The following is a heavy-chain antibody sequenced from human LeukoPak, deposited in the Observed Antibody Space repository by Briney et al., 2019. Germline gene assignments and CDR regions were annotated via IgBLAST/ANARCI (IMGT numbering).Heavy chain of an antibody. J-gene: IGHJ4*02. V-gene: IGHV4-4*02. D-gene: IGHD2-2*01. CDR2: IYHSGTT. CDR3: SNKVYCSTTSCHPAGY. CDR1: GESIRSSNW. Sequence: SGTLSLTCTVSGESIRSSNWWSWVRQPPGKGLEWIGEIYHSGTTNYNPSLKSRVTISFATSTNQFFLDLSPVTAADTAVYYCSNKVYCSTTSCHPAGYWGLGSLVTVSS.